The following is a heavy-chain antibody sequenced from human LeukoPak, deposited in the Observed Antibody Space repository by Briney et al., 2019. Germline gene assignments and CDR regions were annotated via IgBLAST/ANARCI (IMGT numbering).Heavy chain of an antibody. CDR3: ARSVVFGYYYDSSGHLDY. CDR1: GWSFSGYY. V-gene: IGHV4-59*01. Sequence: SETLSLTCAVYGWSFSGYYWSWIRQPPGKGLEWIGYIYYSGSTNYNPSLKSRVTISVDTSKNQFSLKLSSVTAADTAVYYCARSVVFGYYYDSSGHLDYWGQGTLVTASS. CDR2: IYYSGST. D-gene: IGHD3-22*01. J-gene: IGHJ4*02.